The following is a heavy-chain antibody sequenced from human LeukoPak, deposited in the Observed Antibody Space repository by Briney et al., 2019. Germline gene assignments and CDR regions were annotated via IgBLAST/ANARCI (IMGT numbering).Heavy chain of an antibody. D-gene: IGHD6-13*01. V-gene: IGHV4-34*01. CDR3: ARGYSSSWYGPYYYYGMDV. J-gene: IGHJ6*02. CDR2: INHSGST. CDR1: GGSFSGYY. Sequence: SETLSLTCAVYGGSFSGYYWSWIRQPPGKGLEWIGEINHSGSTNYNPSLKSRVTISVDTSKNQFSLKLSSVTAADTAVYYCARGYSSSWYGPYYYYGMDVWGQGTTVTVS.